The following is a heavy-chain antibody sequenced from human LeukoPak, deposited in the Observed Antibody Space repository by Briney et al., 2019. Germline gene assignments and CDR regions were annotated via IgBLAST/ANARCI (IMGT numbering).Heavy chain of an antibody. CDR1: GFTFSSYA. J-gene: IGHJ4*02. D-gene: IGHD1-26*01. V-gene: IGHV3-30-3*01. CDR2: ISYDGSNK. CDR3: ARARGIVGARRHFDY. Sequence: GRSLRLSCAASGFTFSSYAMHWARQAPGKGLEWVAVISYDGSNKYYADSVKGRFTISRDNSKNTLYLQMNSLRAEDTAVYYCARARGIVGARRHFDYWGQGTLVTVSS.